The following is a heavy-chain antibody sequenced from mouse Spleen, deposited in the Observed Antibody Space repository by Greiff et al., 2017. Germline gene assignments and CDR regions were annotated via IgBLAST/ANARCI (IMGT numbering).Heavy chain of an antibody. CDR1: GYTFTSYW. V-gene: IGHV1-69*01. J-gene: IGHJ2*01. CDR3: ARKGRGPYFDY. CDR2: IDPSDSYT. Sequence: QVQLKQPGAELVMPGASVKLSCKASGYTFTSYWMHWVKQRPGQGLEWIGEIDPSDSYTNYNQKFKGKATLTVDKSSSTAYMQLSSLTSEDSAVYYCARKGRGPYFDYWGQGTTLTVSS.